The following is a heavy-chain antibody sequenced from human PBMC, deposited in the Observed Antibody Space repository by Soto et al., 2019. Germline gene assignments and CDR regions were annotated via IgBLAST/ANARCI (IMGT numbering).Heavy chain of an antibody. CDR2: TIPIFDTP. Sequence: SVKVSCKASGVTFGNLGISWLRQAPGQGLEWMGGTIPIFDTPHYAEKFRDRLTITADATSTAYMELTSLSSEDTATYYCARDREDGSGTKYNWFDSWGQGTLVTVSS. V-gene: IGHV1-69*13. CDR3: ARDREDGSGTKYNWFDS. D-gene: IGHD3-10*01. J-gene: IGHJ5*01. CDR1: GVTFGNLG.